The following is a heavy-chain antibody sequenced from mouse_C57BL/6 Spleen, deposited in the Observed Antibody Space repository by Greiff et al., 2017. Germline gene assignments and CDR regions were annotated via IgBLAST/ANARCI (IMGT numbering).Heavy chain of an antibody. CDR2: IHPNSGGT. V-gene: IGHV1-72*01. Sequence: QVQLQQPGAELVKPGASVKLSCKASGYTFTSYWMHWVKQRPGRGLEWIGRIHPNSGGTKYNEKFKTEATLTVDKSSSTAYMQLSSLTSEDSAVYYYARRRVARMDYWGQGTSVTVSS. J-gene: IGHJ4*01. CDR1: GYTFTSYW. CDR3: ARRRVARMDY. D-gene: IGHD1-1*02.